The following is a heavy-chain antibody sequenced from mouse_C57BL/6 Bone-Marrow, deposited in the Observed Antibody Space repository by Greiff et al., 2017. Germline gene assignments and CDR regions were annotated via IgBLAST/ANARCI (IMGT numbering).Heavy chain of an antibody. J-gene: IGHJ1*03. Sequence: EVQLVESGEGLVKPGGSLKLSCAASGFTFSSYAMSWVRQTPEKRLEWVAYISSGGDYIYYADTVKGRFTISRDNARNTLYLQMSSLKSEDTAMYYCTRGITTVVAAHWYFDVWGTGTTVTVSS. V-gene: IGHV5-9-1*02. CDR2: ISSGGDYI. D-gene: IGHD1-1*01. CDR3: TRGITTVVAAHWYFDV. CDR1: GFTFSSYA.